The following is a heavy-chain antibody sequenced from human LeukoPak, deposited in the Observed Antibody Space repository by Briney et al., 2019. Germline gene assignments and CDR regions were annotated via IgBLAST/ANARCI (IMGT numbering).Heavy chain of an antibody. CDR2: ISNSGGNT. CDR1: GFTFSPYA. CDR3: AKGLAPTGTTHTAAGH. D-gene: IGHD1-1*01. Sequence: GGSLRLSCTVSGFTFSPYAMSWVRQAPGKGLEWVSSISNSGGNTYYADSVKGRFTISRDNSKNTLYLQMNSLRAEDSGVYYCAKGLAPTGTTHTAAGHWGQGTLVTVSS. J-gene: IGHJ4*02. V-gene: IGHV3-23*01.